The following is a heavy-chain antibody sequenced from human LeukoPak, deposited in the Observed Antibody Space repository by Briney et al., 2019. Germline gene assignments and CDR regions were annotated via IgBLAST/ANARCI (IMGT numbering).Heavy chain of an antibody. J-gene: IGHJ6*02. D-gene: IGHD2-2*01. Sequence: PSETLSLTCTVSGGSISSYYWSWIRQPPGKGLEWIGYIYYSGSTNYNPSLKSRVTISVDTSKNQFSLKLSSVTAADTAVYYCAGNIPAASPYYYYGMDVWGQGTTVTVS. CDR2: IYYSGST. V-gene: IGHV4-59*01. CDR3: AGNIPAASPYYYYGMDV. CDR1: GGSISSYY.